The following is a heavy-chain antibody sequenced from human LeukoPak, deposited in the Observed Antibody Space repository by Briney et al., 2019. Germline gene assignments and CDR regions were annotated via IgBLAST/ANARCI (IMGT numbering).Heavy chain of an antibody. CDR1: GGTFSSYA. V-gene: IGHV1-69*05. J-gene: IGHJ3*02. Sequence: SVKVSCKASGGTFSSYAISWVRQAPGQGLEWMGGIIPIFGTANYAQKFQGRVTITTDESTSTAYMELSSLRSEDTAVYYCARKPDYVYAFDIWGQGTMVTVPS. D-gene: IGHD4-17*01. CDR3: ARKPDYVYAFDI. CDR2: IIPIFGTA.